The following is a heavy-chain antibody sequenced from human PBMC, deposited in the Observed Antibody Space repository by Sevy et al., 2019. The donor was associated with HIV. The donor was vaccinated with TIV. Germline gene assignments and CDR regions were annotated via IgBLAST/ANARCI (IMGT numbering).Heavy chain of an antibody. D-gene: IGHD5-18*01. J-gene: IGHJ6*02. CDR1: GFTVSSNY. V-gene: IGHV3-53*01. CDR3: AREQWIQILSRHYYGMDV. CDR2: IYSGGST. Sequence: GGSLRLSCAASGFTVSSNYMSWVRQAPGKGLEWVSVIYSGGSTYHADSVKGRFTISRDNSKNTLYLQMNSLRAEDTAVYYCAREQWIQILSRHYYGMDVWGQGTTVTVSS.